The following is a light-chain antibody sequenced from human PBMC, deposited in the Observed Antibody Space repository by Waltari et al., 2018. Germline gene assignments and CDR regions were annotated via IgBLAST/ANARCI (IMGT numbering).Light chain of an antibody. CDR1: SLRSYY. V-gene: IGLV3-19*01. Sequence: SSELTQDPAVSVALGQIVRITCQGDSLRSYYASWYQQKPGQAPVLVIYGKNNRPSGIPDRFSGSTSGNTASLTISGAHAEDEADHYCNSRDTSGNHVVFGGGTKLTVL. CDR2: GKN. CDR3: NSRDTSGNHVV. J-gene: IGLJ2*01.